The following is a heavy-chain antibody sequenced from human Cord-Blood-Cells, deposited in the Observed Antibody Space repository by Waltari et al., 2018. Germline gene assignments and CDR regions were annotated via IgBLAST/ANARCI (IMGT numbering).Heavy chain of an antibody. CDR1: GYTFTGYY. Sequence: QVQLVQSGAEVKKPGASVKVSCKASGYTFTGYYMHWARTAPGTGLEGMGRINPNSGGTNYAQKFQGRVTMTRDTSISTAYMELSRLRSDDTAVYYCARVARYCTGGVCYWYFDLWGRGTLVTVSS. J-gene: IGHJ2*01. V-gene: IGHV1-2*06. CDR3: ARVARYCTGGVCYWYFDL. CDR2: INPNSGGT. D-gene: IGHD2-8*02.